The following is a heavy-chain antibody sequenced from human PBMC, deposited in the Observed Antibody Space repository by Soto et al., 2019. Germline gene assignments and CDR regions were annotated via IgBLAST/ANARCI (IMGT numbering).Heavy chain of an antibody. V-gene: IGHV3-64*01. Sequence: EVQLVESGGGLVQPGGSLRLSCAASGFTFSNYAMHWVRQAPGKGLEYVSAISGNGGNTYYANSVRGRFTISRDNSKNTLYLQMGSLRAEDMAVYYCTRGQSKRGGYSPVFDYWGQGTLVTVSS. CDR1: GFTFSNYA. D-gene: IGHD2-15*01. CDR2: ISGNGGNT. CDR3: TRGQSKRGGYSPVFDY. J-gene: IGHJ4*02.